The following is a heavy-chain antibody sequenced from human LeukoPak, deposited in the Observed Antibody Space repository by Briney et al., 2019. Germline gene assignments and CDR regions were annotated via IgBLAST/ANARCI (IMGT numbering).Heavy chain of an antibody. J-gene: IGHJ6*02. CDR2: IIPIFGTA. CDR1: GGTFSSYA. CDR3: AREVVIFPDYYYYGMDV. Sequence: GASVKVSCKASGGTFSSYAISWVRQAPGQGLEWMGGIIPIFGTASYAQKFQGRVTITADESTSTAYMELSSLRSEDTAVYYCAREVVIFPDYYYYGMDVWGQGTTVTVSS. V-gene: IGHV1-69*13. D-gene: IGHD3-9*01.